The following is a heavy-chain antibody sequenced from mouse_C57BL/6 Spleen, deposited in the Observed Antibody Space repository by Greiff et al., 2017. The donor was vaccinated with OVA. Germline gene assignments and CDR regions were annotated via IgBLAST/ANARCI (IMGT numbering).Heavy chain of an antibody. Sequence: QVQLQQSGPELVKPGASVKISCKASGYSFTSYYIHWVKQRPGQGLEWIGWIYPGSGNTKYNEKFKGKATLTADTSSSTAYMQLSSLTSEDSAVYYCARGDYGSSYVNLYWGQGTTLTVSS. CDR2: IYPGSGNT. V-gene: IGHV1-66*01. CDR3: ARGDYGSSYVNLY. D-gene: IGHD1-1*01. J-gene: IGHJ2*01. CDR1: GYSFTSYY.